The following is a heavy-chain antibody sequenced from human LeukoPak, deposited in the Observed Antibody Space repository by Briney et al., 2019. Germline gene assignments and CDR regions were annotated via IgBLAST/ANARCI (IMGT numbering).Heavy chain of an antibody. J-gene: IGHJ4*02. V-gene: IGHV3-15*04. D-gene: IGHD3-10*01. CDR2: IESKTDGETT. CDR1: GFSFTDAW. CDR3: STYGSGRKFDY. Sequence: GGSLRLSCVGSGFSFTDAWMSWVRQIPGKGLEWVGRIESKTDGETTDYATPVKDRFIISRDDSTNTLYLQMNSLKSEDTAVYYCSTYGSGRKFDYWGQGTLVTVSS.